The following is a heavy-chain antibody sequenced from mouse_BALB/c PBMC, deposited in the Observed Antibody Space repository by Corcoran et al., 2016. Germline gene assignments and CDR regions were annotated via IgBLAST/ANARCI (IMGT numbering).Heavy chain of an antibody. CDR1: GYTFTNYG. V-gene: IGHV9-3-1*01. Sequence: QIQLVQSGPELKKPGETVKISCKASGYTFTNYGRNWVKQAPGKGLKWMGWINTYTGEPTYADDFKGRFAFSLETSASTAYLQINNLKNEDTATYFCARSDGSSWFAYWGQGTLVTVSA. CDR3: ARSDGSSWFAY. D-gene: IGHD1-1*01. J-gene: IGHJ3*01. CDR2: INTYTGEP.